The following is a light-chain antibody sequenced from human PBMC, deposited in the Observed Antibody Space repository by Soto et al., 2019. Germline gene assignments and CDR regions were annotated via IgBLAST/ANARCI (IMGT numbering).Light chain of an antibody. J-gene: IGKJ1*01. CDR3: QQYYNAPWT. Sequence: DIVMTQSPDSLAVSLGERATINCKSSQSVLYSSNNKNYLAWYQQKPGQPLKLLIYWASTRESGVPDRFSGSGSGTDFTLTISSLRAEDVAVYYCQQYYNAPWTFGQGTKVDIK. CDR1: QSVLYSSNNKNY. V-gene: IGKV4-1*01. CDR2: WAS.